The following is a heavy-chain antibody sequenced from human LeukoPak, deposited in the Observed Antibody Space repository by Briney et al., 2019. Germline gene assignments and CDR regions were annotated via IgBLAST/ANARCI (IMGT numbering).Heavy chain of an antibody. J-gene: IGHJ4*02. Sequence: GGSLRLSCSASGFTFSSYAMHWVRQAPGKGLEYVSAISSNGGSTYYADSVKGRFTFSRDNSKNTLYLQMSSLRAEDTAVYYCVKAGRRGGAKSFDYWGQGTLVTVSS. CDR3: VKAGRRGGAKSFDY. D-gene: IGHD2-15*01. CDR1: GFTFSSYA. V-gene: IGHV3-64D*06. CDR2: ISSNGGST.